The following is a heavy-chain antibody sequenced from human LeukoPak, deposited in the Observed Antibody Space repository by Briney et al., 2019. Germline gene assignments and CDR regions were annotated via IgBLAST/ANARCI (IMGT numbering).Heavy chain of an antibody. CDR2: ISYDESNK. Sequence: GGSLSLSCEASGFTFSSYGMHWVRQAPGKGLEWVAVISYDESNKNYADSVKGRFTISRDNSKNTLYLQMNSLRAEDTAVYFCAKYGSYNYFDTSPDYWGQGTLVTVSS. CDR3: AKYGSYNYFDTSPDY. CDR1: GFTFSSYG. V-gene: IGHV3-30*18. D-gene: IGHD3-22*01. J-gene: IGHJ4*02.